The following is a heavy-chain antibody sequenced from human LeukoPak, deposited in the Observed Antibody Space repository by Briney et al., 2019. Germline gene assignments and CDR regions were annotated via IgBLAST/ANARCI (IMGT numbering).Heavy chain of an antibody. D-gene: IGHD6-13*01. J-gene: IGHJ3*02. CDR2: ISAYNGNT. V-gene: IGHV1-18*01. Sequence: ASVKVSCKTSGYTFTNYGISWVRQAPGLGLGWMGWISAYNGNTNYAQKVQGSVTMTTDTSTSTAYMELRSLRFDDTAVYYCARDQSVRLLQTSSTYFKHVFAIWGQGSMVTVSS. CDR3: ARDQSVRLLQTSSTYFKHVFAI. CDR1: GYTFTNYG.